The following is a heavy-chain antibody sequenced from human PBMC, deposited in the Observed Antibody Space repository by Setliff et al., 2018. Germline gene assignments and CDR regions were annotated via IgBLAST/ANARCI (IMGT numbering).Heavy chain of an antibody. D-gene: IGHD2-21*01. Sequence: PSETLSLTCTVSGGSISSSSYYWGWIRQPPGKGLEWIGSIYYSGSIYYNPSLKSRVTISVDTSKNQFSLKLSSVTAADTAVYYCARSVVVIAYDAFDIWGQGTMVTVSS. V-gene: IGHV4-39*01. CDR3: ARSVVVIAYDAFDI. J-gene: IGHJ3*02. CDR2: IYYSGSI. CDR1: GGSISSSSYY.